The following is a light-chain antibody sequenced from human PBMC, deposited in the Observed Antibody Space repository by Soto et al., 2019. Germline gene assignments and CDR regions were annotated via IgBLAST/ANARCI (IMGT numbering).Light chain of an antibody. CDR3: QQYHGFW. J-gene: IGKJ1*01. CDR2: DAS. CDR1: HSINDW. V-gene: IGKV1-5*01. Sequence: DIQMTQSPSTLSGSVGDGVTITCRARHSINDWLAWYQQKPGKAPKLLIYDASSLESGVPSRFSGSGSGTQFSLIISGLQPEDFATYYCQQYHGFWFGQGTKVDIK.